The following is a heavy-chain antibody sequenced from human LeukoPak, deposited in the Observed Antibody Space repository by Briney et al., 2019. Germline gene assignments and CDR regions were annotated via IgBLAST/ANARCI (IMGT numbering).Heavy chain of an antibody. CDR2: IYYSGST. CDR1: GGSISSYY. CDR3: ARQGGYCSSTSCYSAWMDV. J-gene: IGHJ6*02. V-gene: IGHV4-59*08. Sequence: PSETLSLTCTVSGGSISSYYWSWIRQPPGKGLEWTGYIYYSGSTNYNPSLKSRVTISVDTSKNQFSLKLSSVTAADTAVYYCARQGGYCSSTSCYSAWMDVWGQGTTVTVSS. D-gene: IGHD2-2*01.